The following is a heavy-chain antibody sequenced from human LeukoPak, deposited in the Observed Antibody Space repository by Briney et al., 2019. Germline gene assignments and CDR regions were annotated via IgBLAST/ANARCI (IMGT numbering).Heavy chain of an antibody. CDR3: ARGPSLYYDSSGYPDY. CDR1: GFSFSSYW. J-gene: IGHJ4*02. D-gene: IGHD3-22*01. Sequence: GGSLRLSCEGSGFSFSSYWMHWVRQAPGKGLVWVSRINSDGNSISHADFAKGRFTISRDNAKNTVYLQMNSLRAEDTAVYYCARGPSLYYDSSGYPDYWGQGTLVTVSS. V-gene: IGHV3-74*01. CDR2: INSDGNSI.